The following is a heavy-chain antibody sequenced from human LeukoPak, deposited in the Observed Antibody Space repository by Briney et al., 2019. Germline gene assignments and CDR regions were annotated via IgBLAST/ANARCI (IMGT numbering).Heavy chain of an antibody. CDR3: ARVEGRDFWSGSEDYYFDY. V-gene: IGHV4-59*01. J-gene: IGHJ4*02. CDR1: GGSISSYY. D-gene: IGHD3-3*01. Sequence: SETLSLTCTVSGGSISSYYWSWIRQPPGKGLEWIGYIYYSGSTNYNPSLKSRVTISVDTSKNQFSLKLSSVTAADTAVYYCARVEGRDFWSGSEDYYFDYWGQGTLVTVSS. CDR2: IYYSGST.